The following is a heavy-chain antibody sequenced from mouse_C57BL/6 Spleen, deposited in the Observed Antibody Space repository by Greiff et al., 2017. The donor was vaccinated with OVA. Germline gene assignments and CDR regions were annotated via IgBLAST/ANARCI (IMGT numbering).Heavy chain of an antibody. Sequence: EVQLVESGGGLVKPGGSLKLSCAASGFTFSDYGMHWVRQAPEKGLELVAYISSGSSTIYYADTVKGRFTISRDNAKNTLFLQMTSLRSEDTAMYYCARFYGHYAMDYWGQGTSVTVSS. V-gene: IGHV5-17*01. CDR2: ISSGSSTI. J-gene: IGHJ4*01. CDR1: GFTFSDYG. CDR3: ARFYGHYAMDY. D-gene: IGHD1-1*02.